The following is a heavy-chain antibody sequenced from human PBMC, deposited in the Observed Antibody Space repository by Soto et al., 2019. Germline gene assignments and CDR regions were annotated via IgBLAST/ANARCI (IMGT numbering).Heavy chain of an antibody. J-gene: IGHJ3*02. V-gene: IGHV1-69*06. Sequence: QVQLVQSGAEMREPGSSVKVSCKASGGTFGSSAINWLRQAPGQGPEWMGGIIPTFGTANYIEKFRGRVTITADTSTSTAYMEVSSLTSEYTAMYFCARSETAGHRGFDIWGQGTMVTVSS. D-gene: IGHD6-19*01. CDR3: ARSETAGHRGFDI. CDR2: IIPTFGTA. CDR1: GGTFGSSA.